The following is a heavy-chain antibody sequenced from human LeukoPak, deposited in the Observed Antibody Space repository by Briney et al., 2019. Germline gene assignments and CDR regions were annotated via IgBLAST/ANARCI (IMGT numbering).Heavy chain of an antibody. D-gene: IGHD3-22*01. J-gene: IGHJ3*02. V-gene: IGHV3-21*04. CDR3: ARVSHSSGYYIWYAFDI. CDR1: GFTFSSYS. Sequence: KSGGSLRLSCAASGFTFSSYSMNWVRQAPGKGLEWVSSISSSSSYIYYADSVKGRFTISRDNAKNSLYLQMNSLRAEDTAVYYCARVSHSSGYYIWYAFDIWGQGTMVTVSS. CDR2: ISSSSSYI.